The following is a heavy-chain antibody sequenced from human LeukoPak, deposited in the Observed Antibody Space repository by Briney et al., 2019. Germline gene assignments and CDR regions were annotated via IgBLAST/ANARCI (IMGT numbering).Heavy chain of an antibody. V-gene: IGHV1-46*01. J-gene: IGHJ4*02. CDR1: GYTFTGYY. CDR2: INPSGGST. CDR3: ATSGILTGYYMFDY. D-gene: IGHD3-9*01. Sequence: GASVKVSCKASGYTFTGYYMHWVRQAPGQGLEWMGIINPSGGSTSYAQKSQGRVTMTRDMSTSTVYMELSSLRSEDTAVYYCATSGILTGYYMFDYWGQGTLVTVSS.